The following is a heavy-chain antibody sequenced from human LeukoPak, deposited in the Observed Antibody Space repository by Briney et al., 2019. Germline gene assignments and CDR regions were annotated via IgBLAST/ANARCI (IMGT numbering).Heavy chain of an antibody. Sequence: ASVKVSCKASRYTFTGHYMHWVRQAPGQGLEWMGWINPNSGGTRYAQKFQGRVTMTRDTSISTAYMELSRLRSDDTAVYYCARVYDSSGLPFDYWGQGTLVTVSS. D-gene: IGHD3-22*01. CDR2: INPNSGGT. CDR3: ARVYDSSGLPFDY. J-gene: IGHJ4*02. V-gene: IGHV1-2*02. CDR1: RYTFTGHY.